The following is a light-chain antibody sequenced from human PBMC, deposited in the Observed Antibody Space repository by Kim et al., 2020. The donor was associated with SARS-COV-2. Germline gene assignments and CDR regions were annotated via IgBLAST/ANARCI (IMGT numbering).Light chain of an antibody. CDR3: ASRDDSRNGWV. V-gene: IGLV1-44*01. J-gene: IGLJ3*02. CDR2: SNH. Sequence: QCVTISCSVSSSKIGRNTVYGYKQHPGPAPKRLIDSNHQRTAGVPDRVSGSKSDTSASLAMSGIETEDEAEDDCASRDDSRNGWVFGGGTQLTVL. CDR1: SSKIGRNT.